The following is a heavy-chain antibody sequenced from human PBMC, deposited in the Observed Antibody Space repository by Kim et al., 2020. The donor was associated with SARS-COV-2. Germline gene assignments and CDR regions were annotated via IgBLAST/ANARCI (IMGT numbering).Heavy chain of an antibody. CDR1: GYTFTSYY. V-gene: IGHV1-46*01. CDR2: INPSGGST. J-gene: IGHJ4*02. Sequence: ASVKVSCEASGYTFTSYYMHWVRQAPGQGLEWMGIINPSGGSTSYAQKFQGRVTMTRDTSTSTVYMELSSLRSEDTAVYYCAAEDDPPKDGYNGSLDYWGQGTLVTVSS. D-gene: IGHD1-26*01. CDR3: AAEDDPPKDGYNGSLDY.